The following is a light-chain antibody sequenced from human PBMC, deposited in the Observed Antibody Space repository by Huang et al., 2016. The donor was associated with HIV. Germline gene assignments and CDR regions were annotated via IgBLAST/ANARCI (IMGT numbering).Light chain of an antibody. V-gene: IGKV1-5*03. Sequence: DIQMTQSPSTLSASVGDRVTIICRASQSVRSWLAWYQQKPGKAPKLLIYQASTLQNVVPSRFSGSGSGTEFTLTISSLQPDDFATYYCQQYSSYIQWTFGQGTKVEIK. CDR2: QAS. J-gene: IGKJ1*01. CDR1: QSVRSW. CDR3: QQYSSYIQWT.